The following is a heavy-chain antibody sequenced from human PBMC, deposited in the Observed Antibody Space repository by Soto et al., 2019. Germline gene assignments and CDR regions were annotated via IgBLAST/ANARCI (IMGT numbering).Heavy chain of an antibody. V-gene: IGHV4-59*08. D-gene: IGHD3-10*01. Sequence: QVQLQESGPGLVKPSETLSLTCTVSGGSITNYYCSWFRQPPGKGLEWIGYINYDGYSAYNLSLKRRVTLSMDASKTQFSLMLESVPATDTAVYYCARHGFGPLHGLVDVWGSGTTVIVSS. CDR1: GGSITNYY. CDR3: ARHGFGPLHGLVDV. CDR2: INYDGYS. J-gene: IGHJ6*04.